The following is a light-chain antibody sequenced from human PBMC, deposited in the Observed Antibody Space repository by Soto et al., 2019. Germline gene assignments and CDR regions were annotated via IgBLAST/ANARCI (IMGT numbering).Light chain of an antibody. V-gene: IGKV1-5*01. CDR3: QQYKVYPYT. Sequence: DIQMTQSPSTLSASLGNRVTLTCRASQSLTGRLAWYQQKPGRPPKLLLYDVSILESGVPSRFSGSESGTDFTLTISSLRPDDFATFYCQQYKVYPYTFGQGTRLDI. J-gene: IGKJ2*01. CDR2: DVS. CDR1: QSLTGR.